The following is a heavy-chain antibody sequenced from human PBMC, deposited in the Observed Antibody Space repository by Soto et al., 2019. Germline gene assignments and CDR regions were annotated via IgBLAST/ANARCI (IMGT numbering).Heavy chain of an antibody. CDR1: GGSISSGSYY. J-gene: IGHJ1*01. D-gene: IGHD5-12*01. CDR2: IYSSGGT. CDR3: ARDGDGYDH. V-gene: IGHV4-61*01. Sequence: PSETLSLTCSVSGGSISSGSYYWTWIRQPPGKGLEWIGYIYSSGGTSYNPSLKSRVTISVDTSKDQFSLKLSSVTAADTAVYYCARDGDGYDHWGQGTLVT.